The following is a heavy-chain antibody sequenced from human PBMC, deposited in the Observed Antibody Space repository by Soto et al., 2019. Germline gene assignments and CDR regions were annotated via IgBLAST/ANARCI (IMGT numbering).Heavy chain of an antibody. V-gene: IGHV3-33*01. CDR2: IWYDGSNK. J-gene: IGHJ6*02. CDR1: GFTFSSYG. CDR3: AREYCISTSCYDYYYYYGMDV. D-gene: IGHD2-2*01. Sequence: GGSLRLSCAASGFTFSSYGMHWVRQAPGKGLEWVAVIWYDGSNKYYADSVKGRFTISRDNSKNTLYLQMNSLRAEDTAVYYCAREYCISTSCYDYYYYYGMDVWGQGTTLTVSS.